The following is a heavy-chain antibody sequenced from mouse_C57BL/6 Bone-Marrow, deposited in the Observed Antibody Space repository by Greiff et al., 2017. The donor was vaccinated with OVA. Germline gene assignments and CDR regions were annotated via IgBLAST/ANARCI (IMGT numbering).Heavy chain of an antibody. CDR3: TTFLREFDY. CDR2: IDPENGDT. CDR1: GFNIKDDY. V-gene: IGHV14-4*01. J-gene: IGHJ2*01. Sequence: VQLQQSGAELVRPGASVKLSCTASGFNIKDDYMHWVKQRPEQGLEWIGWIDPENGDTEYASKFQGKATITADTSSNTAYLQLSSLTSEDTAVYYCTTFLREFDYWGQGTTLTVSS.